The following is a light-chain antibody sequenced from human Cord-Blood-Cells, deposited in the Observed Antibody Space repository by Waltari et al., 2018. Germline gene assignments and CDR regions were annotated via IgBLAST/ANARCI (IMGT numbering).Light chain of an antibody. V-gene: IGLV2-11*01. CDR2: DVS. Sequence: QPPLTHPRHLTGSPGHSDITPSPATTSDVGGSTNVTCYQQHPGKDPKLMIHDVSKRPSGVPDRFSGSNTGNTAALTISGRQAEGEADYYCCSDSDSCTWVFGGGTKLTVL. CDR3: CSDSDSCTWV. J-gene: IGLJ2*01. CDR1: TSDVGGSTN.